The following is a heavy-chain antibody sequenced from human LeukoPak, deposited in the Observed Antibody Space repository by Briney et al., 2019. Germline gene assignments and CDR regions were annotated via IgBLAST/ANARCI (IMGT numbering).Heavy chain of an antibody. J-gene: IGHJ4*02. V-gene: IGHV3-15*01. CDR3: TTDVAARPPFDY. D-gene: IGHD6-6*01. Sequence: GGSLRLSCAASGFTFSYAWMNWVRQAPGKGLEWVGRIKSKTDGGTTGYAAPVKGRFTISRDDSKNTLYLQMNSLKTEDTAVYYCTTDVAARPPFDYWGQGTLVTVSS. CDR1: GFTFSYAW. CDR2: IKSKTDGGTT.